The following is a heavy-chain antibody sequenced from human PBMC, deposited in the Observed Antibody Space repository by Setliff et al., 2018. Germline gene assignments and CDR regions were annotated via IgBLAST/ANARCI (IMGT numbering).Heavy chain of an antibody. CDR2: IRRSSGSDT. Sequence: PGGSLRLSCAASGFTFSNYEMNWVRQAPGKGLEWVAFIRRSSGSDTYYADSVKGRFTISRDNAENSLYLQMNSLRAEDTAVYYCARSETCHSTHCSPYDYWGQGTPVTVSS. J-gene: IGHJ4*02. V-gene: IGHV3-48*03. D-gene: IGHD2-2*01. CDR1: GFTFSNYE. CDR3: ARSETCHSTHCSPYDY.